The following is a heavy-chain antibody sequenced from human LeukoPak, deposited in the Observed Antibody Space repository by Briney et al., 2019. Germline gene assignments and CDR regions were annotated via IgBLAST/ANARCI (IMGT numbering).Heavy chain of an antibody. CDR3: AESLAGIAVAGRI. CDR2: INHSGST. D-gene: IGHD6-19*01. Sequence: SETLTLTCAVYGGSFSGYYWSWIRQPPGKGLEWIGEINHSGSTNYNPSLKSRVTISVDTSKNQFSLKLSSVTAADTAVYYCAESLAGIAVAGRIWGQGTLVTVSS. CDR1: GGSFSGYY. J-gene: IGHJ4*02. V-gene: IGHV4-34*01.